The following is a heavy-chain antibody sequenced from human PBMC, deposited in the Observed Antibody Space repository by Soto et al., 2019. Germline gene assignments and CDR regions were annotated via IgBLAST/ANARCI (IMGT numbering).Heavy chain of an antibody. V-gene: IGHV4-30-4*01. D-gene: IGHD3-22*01. J-gene: IGHJ5*02. CDR3: ARDLYRFDSSGRHSNWFDP. Sequence: SETLSLTCTVSGDSISSTDYYWSWIRQPPGKGLEWIGYIYYSGTTYSNPSLKSRLIISVDTSKNQFSLKLTSVTAADTAVYYCARDLYRFDSSGRHSNWFDPWGQGTLVTVSS. CDR2: IYYSGTT. CDR1: GDSISSTDYY.